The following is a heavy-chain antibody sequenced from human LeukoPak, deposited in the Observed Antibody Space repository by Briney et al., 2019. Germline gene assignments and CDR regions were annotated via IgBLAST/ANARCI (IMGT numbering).Heavy chain of an antibody. Sequence: SETLSLTCAVYGGSLSGYYWNWIRQPPGKGLEWIGEINHSGSTNYNLSLKSRVTISADMSKKQVSLKLSSVTAADTAVYYCARDEGGGGYWGQGTLVTVSS. J-gene: IGHJ4*02. CDR1: GGSLSGYY. D-gene: IGHD3-16*01. CDR3: ARDEGGGGY. V-gene: IGHV4-34*01. CDR2: INHSGST.